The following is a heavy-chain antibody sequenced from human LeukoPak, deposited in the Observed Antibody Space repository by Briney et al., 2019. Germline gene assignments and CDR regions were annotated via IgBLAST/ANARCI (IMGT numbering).Heavy chain of an antibody. CDR3: AKSITIFGVTD. D-gene: IGHD3-3*01. J-gene: IGHJ4*02. V-gene: IGHV4-39*01. Sequence: SSETLSLTCTVSGGSISSSSYYWGWIRQPPGKGLEWIGSIYYSGSTYYNPSLKSRVTISVDTSKNQFSLKLSSVTAADTAVYYCAKSITIFGVTDWGQGTLVTVSS. CDR2: IYYSGST. CDR1: GGSISSSSYY.